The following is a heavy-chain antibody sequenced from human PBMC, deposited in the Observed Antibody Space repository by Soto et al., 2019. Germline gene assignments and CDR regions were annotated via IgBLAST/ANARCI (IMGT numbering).Heavy chain of an antibody. Sequence: SETLSLTCSVSGGSVNSCGYSWSWIRQPPGKGLEWIGFISPSGSPAYNPSLKSRVTISVDRSNNQISLELSSVTAADTAVYYCARGVLAWGPGTLVTVSS. J-gene: IGHJ5*02. CDR1: GGSVNSCGYS. CDR3: ARGVLA. CDR2: ISPSGSP. D-gene: IGHD2-8*01. V-gene: IGHV4-30-2*01.